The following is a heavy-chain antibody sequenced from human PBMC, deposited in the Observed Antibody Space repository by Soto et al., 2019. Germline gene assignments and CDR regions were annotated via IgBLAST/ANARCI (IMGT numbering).Heavy chain of an antibody. J-gene: IGHJ3*02. D-gene: IGHD3-16*01. CDR2: IYYSGST. V-gene: IGHV4-31*03. Sequence: SETLSLTCTVSGGSISSGGYYWSWIRQHPGKGLEWIGYIYYSGSTYYNPSLKSRVTISVDTSKSQFSLKLSSVTAADTAVYYCARTTSWAAPFDIWGQGTMVTVSS. CDR3: ARTTSWAAPFDI. CDR1: GGSISSGGYY.